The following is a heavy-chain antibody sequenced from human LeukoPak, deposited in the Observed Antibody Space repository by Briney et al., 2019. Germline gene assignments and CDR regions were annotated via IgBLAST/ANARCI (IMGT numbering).Heavy chain of an antibody. D-gene: IGHD2-2*02. Sequence: GGSLRLSCAASGFTFDDYGMSWVRQAPGKGLEWVSGINWNGGSTGYADSVKGRFTISRDNSKNTLYLQMNSLRAEDTAVYYCAKDPLYCSSTSCYKGAFDIWGQGTMVTVSS. V-gene: IGHV3-20*04. J-gene: IGHJ3*02. CDR3: AKDPLYCSSTSCYKGAFDI. CDR1: GFTFDDYG. CDR2: INWNGGST.